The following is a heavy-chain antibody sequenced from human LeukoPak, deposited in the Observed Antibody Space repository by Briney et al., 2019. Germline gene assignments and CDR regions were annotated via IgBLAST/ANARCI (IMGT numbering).Heavy chain of an antibody. D-gene: IGHD4-23*01. CDR1: GYTFTSYY. V-gene: IGHV1-46*01. J-gene: IGHJ4*02. CDR2: INPGGGST. CDR3: ARGGDNSYFDY. Sequence: ASVTVSFKASGYTFTSYYIHWVRQAPGQGLEWMGIINPGGGSTSYAQNFQGRVTMTRDTSTSTVYMELSSLRSEDTAIYYCARGGDNSYFDYWGQGTLVTVSS.